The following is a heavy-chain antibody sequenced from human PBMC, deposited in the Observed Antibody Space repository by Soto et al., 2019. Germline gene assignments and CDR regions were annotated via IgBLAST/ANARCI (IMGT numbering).Heavy chain of an antibody. J-gene: IGHJ6*02. Sequence: TLSLTGAVYGGSFSGYYWSWIRQPPGKGLEWIGEINHSGSTNYNPSLKSRVTISVDTSKNQFSLKLSSVTAADTAVYYCARGIAVAGTYYYYYGMDVWGQGTTVTVS. D-gene: IGHD6-19*01. V-gene: IGHV4-34*01. CDR3: ARGIAVAGTYYYYYGMDV. CDR1: GGSFSGYY. CDR2: INHSGST.